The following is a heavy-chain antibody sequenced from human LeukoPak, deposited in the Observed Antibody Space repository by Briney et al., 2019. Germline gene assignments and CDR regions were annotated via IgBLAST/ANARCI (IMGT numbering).Heavy chain of an antibody. D-gene: IGHD1-26*01. CDR1: GFTFSSYG. V-gene: IGHV3-23*01. CDR2: IGGSGVSGVST. Sequence: GGTLRLSCAASGFTFSSYGMSWVRQAPGKGLEWVSAIGGSGVSGVSTYYADSVKGRFTISRDNANNSLYLQMNSLRAEDTAVYYCANQDRGIYFFDYWGQGTLVTVSS. CDR3: ANQDRGIYFFDY. J-gene: IGHJ4*02.